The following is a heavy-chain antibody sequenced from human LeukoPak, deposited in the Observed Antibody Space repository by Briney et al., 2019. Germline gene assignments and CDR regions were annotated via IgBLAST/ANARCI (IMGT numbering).Heavy chain of an antibody. CDR2: INHSGST. CDR3: ASFHYGDYVYYFDY. V-gene: IGHV4-34*01. J-gene: IGHJ4*02. CDR1: GGSFSGYY. D-gene: IGHD4-17*01. Sequence: PSETLSLTCAVYGGSFSGYYWSWIRQPPGKGLEWIGEINHSGSTNYNPSLKSRVTISVDTSKNQFSLKLSSVTAADTAVYYCASFHYGDYVYYFDYWGQGTLVTVSS.